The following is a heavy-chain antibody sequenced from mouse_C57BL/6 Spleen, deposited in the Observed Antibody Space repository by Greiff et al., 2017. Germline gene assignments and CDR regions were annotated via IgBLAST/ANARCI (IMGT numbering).Heavy chain of an antibody. CDR1: GYSITSGYD. CDR2: ISYSSST. D-gene: IGHD1-1*01. V-gene: IGHV3-1*01. Sequence: EVQVVESGPGMVKPSQSLSLTCTVTGYSITSGYDWHWIRHFPGNKLEWMGYISYSSSTNYNPSLKSRISITHDTSKNHFFLKLNSVTTEDTATYYCPREGTTGWYFDVWGTGTTVTVSS. CDR3: PREGTTGWYFDV. J-gene: IGHJ1*03.